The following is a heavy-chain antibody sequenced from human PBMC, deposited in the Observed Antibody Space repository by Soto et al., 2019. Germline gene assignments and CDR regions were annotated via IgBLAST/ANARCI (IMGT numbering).Heavy chain of an antibody. D-gene: IGHD3-3*01. CDR1: GFTFSTSA. CDR2: ISGSGAGT. V-gene: IGHV3-23*01. CDR3: AKGPTVFGAVISFDYYYGMYV. J-gene: IGHJ6*02. Sequence: VGSLRLSCTVSGFTFSTSAMSWVRQAPGRGLEWVSGISGSGAGTYYADSVKGRFTISRDNSKNTLYLQMGGLRAEDAAVYYCAKGPTVFGAVISFDYYYGMYVWGQGTPVTVSS.